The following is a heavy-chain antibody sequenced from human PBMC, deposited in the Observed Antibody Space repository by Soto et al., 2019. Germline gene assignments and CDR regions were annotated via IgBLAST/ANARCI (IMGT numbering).Heavy chain of an antibody. D-gene: IGHD1-1*01. CDR3: ARSEVISTKGYGMDV. V-gene: IGHV3-48*02. J-gene: IGHJ6*02. CDR1: GFTFSSDS. CDR2: ISSSSNTI. Sequence: VQLVESGGGLVQPGGSLRLSCAASGFTFSSDSMNWVRQAPGKGLEWVSYISSSSNTIHYADSVKGRFTISRDNAKKSLYLQMNSLRDEDTAVYYCARSEVISTKGYGMDVWGQGTTVIVSS.